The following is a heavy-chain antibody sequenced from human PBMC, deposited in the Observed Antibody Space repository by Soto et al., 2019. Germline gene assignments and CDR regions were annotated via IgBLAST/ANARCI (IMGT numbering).Heavy chain of an antibody. J-gene: IGHJ4*02. CDR1: GFTFSSYA. D-gene: IGHD2-2*01. CDR2: ISGSGGST. V-gene: IGHV3-23*01. Sequence: GGSLRLSCAASGFTFSSYAMSWVRQAPGKGLEWVSAISGSGGSTYYADSVKGRFTISRDNSKNTLYLQMNSLRAEDTAVYYCAKVPCSSTSCYVGGPLDYWGQGTLVTVSS. CDR3: AKVPCSSTSCYVGGPLDY.